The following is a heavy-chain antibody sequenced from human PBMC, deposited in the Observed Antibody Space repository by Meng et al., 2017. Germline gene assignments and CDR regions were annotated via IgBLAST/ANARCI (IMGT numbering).Heavy chain of an antibody. Sequence: QGQLLQWGAGRLKPSETLSLTCAVYGGSFSGYDWSWIRQPPGKGLEWIGEINHSGSTNYNPSLKSRVTISVDTSKNQFSLKLSSVTAADTAVYYCAREGDCSGGSCSPVDYWGQGTLVTVFS. D-gene: IGHD2-15*01. CDR3: AREGDCSGGSCSPVDY. CDR1: GGSFSGYD. V-gene: IGHV4-34*01. J-gene: IGHJ4*02. CDR2: INHSGST.